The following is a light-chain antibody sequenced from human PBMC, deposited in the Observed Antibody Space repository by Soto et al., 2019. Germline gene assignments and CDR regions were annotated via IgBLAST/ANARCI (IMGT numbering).Light chain of an antibody. Sequence: DIQMTQSPSTLSASVGDRVTITCRASQTINSWLAWYQQKPGKAPKVLIFDASSLKTGVPSRFSGSGSGTEFTLTISNLQPDDFATYYCQHYSAFSVTFGQGTKVDIK. CDR3: QHYSAFSVT. J-gene: IGKJ1*01. CDR2: DAS. V-gene: IGKV1-5*01. CDR1: QTINSW.